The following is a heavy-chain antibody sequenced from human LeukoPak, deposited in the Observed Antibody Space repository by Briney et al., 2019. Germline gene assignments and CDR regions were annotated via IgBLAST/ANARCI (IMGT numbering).Heavy chain of an antibody. CDR2: INSDGSST. J-gene: IGHJ4*02. D-gene: IGHD3-16*02. CDR3: ARDYRYGEIDY. V-gene: IGHV3-74*01. Sequence: PGGSPRLSCAASGFTFSSYWMHWVRQAPGKGLVWVSRINSDGSSTSYADSVKGRFTISRDNAKNTLYLQMNSLRAEDTAVYYCARDYRYGEIDYWGQGTLVTVSS. CDR1: GFTFSSYW.